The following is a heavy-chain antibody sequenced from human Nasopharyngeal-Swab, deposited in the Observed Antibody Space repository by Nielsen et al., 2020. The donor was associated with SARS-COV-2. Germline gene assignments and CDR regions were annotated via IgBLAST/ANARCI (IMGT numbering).Heavy chain of an antibody. V-gene: IGHV4-34*01. D-gene: IGHD2-2*02. CDR3: ARTHALVVPAAIPKYYYYYMDV. Sequence: SETLSLTCAVYGGFFSGYYWSWIRQPPGKGLEWIGEINHSGSTNYNPSLKSRVTISVDTSKNQFSLKLSSVTAADTAVYYCARTHALVVPAAIPKYYYYYMDVWGKGTTVTVSS. CDR1: GGFFSGYY. J-gene: IGHJ6*03. CDR2: INHSGST.